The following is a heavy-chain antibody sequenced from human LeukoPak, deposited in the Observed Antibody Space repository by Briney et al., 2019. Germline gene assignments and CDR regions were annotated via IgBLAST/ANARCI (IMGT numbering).Heavy chain of an antibody. D-gene: IGHD3-22*01. Sequence: GGSLRLSCAASGFTFSSYAMHWVRQAPGKGLEYVSAISSNGGSTYYANSVKGRFTISRDNSKNTLYLQMGSLRAEDMAVYYCARRGSGYSQNYFDYWGQGTLVTVSS. V-gene: IGHV3-64*01. J-gene: IGHJ4*02. CDR2: ISSNGGST. CDR3: ARRGSGYSQNYFDY. CDR1: GFTFSSYA.